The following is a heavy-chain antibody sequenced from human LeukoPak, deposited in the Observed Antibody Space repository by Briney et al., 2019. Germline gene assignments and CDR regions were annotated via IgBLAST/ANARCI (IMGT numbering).Heavy chain of an antibody. Sequence: ASVKVSCKASGYTFTGYYMHWVRQAPGQGLEWMGWINPNSGGTNYAQKLQGRVTMTTDTSTSTAYMELRSLRSDDTAVYYCARDRSASGHFDYWGQGTLVTVSS. CDR2: INPNSGGT. CDR3: ARDRSASGHFDY. D-gene: IGHD1-14*01. J-gene: IGHJ4*02. V-gene: IGHV1-2*02. CDR1: GYTFTGYY.